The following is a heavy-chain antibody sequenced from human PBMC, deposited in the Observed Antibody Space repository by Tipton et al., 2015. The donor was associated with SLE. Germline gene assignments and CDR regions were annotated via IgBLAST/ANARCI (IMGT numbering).Heavy chain of an antibody. V-gene: IGHV3-30*04. J-gene: IGHJ4*02. CDR2: ISYDGSTI. CDR3: ATDYYDSSGYPTFFDY. Sequence: SLRLSCAASGFTFSSYAMHWVRQAPGKGLEWVAVISYDGSTIYYADSVKGRFTISRDNGKNSLYLQMNSPRAEDTAVYYCATDYYDSSGYPTFFDYWGQGTLVTVSS. D-gene: IGHD3-22*01. CDR1: GFTFSSYA.